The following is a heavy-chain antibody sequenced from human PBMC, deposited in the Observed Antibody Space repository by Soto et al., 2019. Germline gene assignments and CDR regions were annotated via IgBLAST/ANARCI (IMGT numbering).Heavy chain of an antibody. J-gene: IGHJ4*02. Sequence: ASVKVSCKVSGYTPTELCIHWVRQAPGKGLEWMGGFDPEDGETIFTQKFQGRVTLTEDTSTDTAYMELSSLISEDTAVYYCTIGPIPPKNFDFLTGPHYWGQGTLVTVSS. V-gene: IGHV1-24*01. D-gene: IGHD3-9*01. CDR2: FDPEDGET. CDR1: GYTPTELC. CDR3: TIGPIPPKNFDFLTGPHY.